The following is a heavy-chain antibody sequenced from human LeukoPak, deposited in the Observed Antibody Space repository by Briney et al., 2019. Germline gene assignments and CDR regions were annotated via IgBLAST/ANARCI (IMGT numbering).Heavy chain of an antibody. Sequence: TPSETLSLTCTVSGGSISSGGYYWGWIRQPPGKGLEWIGSIYHSGSTYYNPSLKSRVTISVDTSKNQFSLKLSSVTAADTAVYYCARDGRITMVRGVLGGFDPWGQGTLVTVSS. D-gene: IGHD3-10*01. J-gene: IGHJ5*02. CDR3: ARDGRITMVRGVLGGFDP. V-gene: IGHV4-39*07. CDR2: IYHSGST. CDR1: GGSISSGGYY.